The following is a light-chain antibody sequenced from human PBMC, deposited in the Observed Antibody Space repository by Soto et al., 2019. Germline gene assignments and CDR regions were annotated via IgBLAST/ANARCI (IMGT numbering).Light chain of an antibody. Sequence: QSVLTQPPSVSGSPGQSITISCTGTSSDVGAYNSVSWYQQYPGKAPKLMMYEVSNRPSGVSDRFSGSKSGNTASLTISGLQTGDEADYYCSSYRSSSTYVFGTGTKLTVL. CDR3: SSYRSSSTYV. CDR2: EVS. CDR1: SSDVGAYNS. V-gene: IGLV2-14*01. J-gene: IGLJ1*01.